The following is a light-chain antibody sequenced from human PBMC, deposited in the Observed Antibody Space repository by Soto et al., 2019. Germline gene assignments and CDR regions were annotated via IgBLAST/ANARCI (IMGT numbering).Light chain of an antibody. Sequence: DIQMTQSPSSLSASVGARVTITCRASQSISSYVNWYQQKPGKAPKLLIYAASSLETGVPSRFSGSGSGTDFTLTISSLQPEDFATYVCQHGYSTPLTFGGGTKVDIK. CDR1: QSISSY. J-gene: IGKJ4*01. V-gene: IGKV1-39*01. CDR3: QHGYSTPLT. CDR2: AAS.